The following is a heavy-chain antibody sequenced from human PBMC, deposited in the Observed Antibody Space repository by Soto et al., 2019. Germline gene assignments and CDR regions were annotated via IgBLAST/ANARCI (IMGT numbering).Heavy chain of an antibody. Sequence: GASVKVSCKASGGTFSSYAISWVRQAPGQGLEWMGGIIPIFGTANYAQKFQGRATITADESTSTAYMELSSLRSEDTAVYYCARDWGLRYFEVYYYYGMDVWGQGTTVTVSS. D-gene: IGHD3-9*01. CDR2: IIPIFGTA. CDR1: GGTFSSYA. J-gene: IGHJ6*02. V-gene: IGHV1-69*13. CDR3: ARDWGLRYFEVYYYYGMDV.